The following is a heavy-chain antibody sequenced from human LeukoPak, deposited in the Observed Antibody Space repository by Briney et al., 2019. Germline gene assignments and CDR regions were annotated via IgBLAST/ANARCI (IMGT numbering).Heavy chain of an antibody. Sequence: GRSLRLSCAASGFTFSSYAMHWVRQAPGKGLEWVAVISYDGSNKYYADSVKGRFTISRDNSKNTLYLQMNSLRAEDTAVYYCARDFRYYGSSGYPHYYGMDVWGQGTTVTASS. CDR1: GFTFSSYA. CDR2: ISYDGSNK. J-gene: IGHJ6*02. CDR3: ARDFRYYGSSGYPHYYGMDV. D-gene: IGHD3-22*01. V-gene: IGHV3-30-3*01.